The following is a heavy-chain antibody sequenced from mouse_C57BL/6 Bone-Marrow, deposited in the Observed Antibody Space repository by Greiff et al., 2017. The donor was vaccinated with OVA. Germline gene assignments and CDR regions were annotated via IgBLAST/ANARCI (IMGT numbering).Heavy chain of an antibody. Sequence: VQLQQSGAELVRPGASVTLSCKASGYTFTDYEMHWVKQTPVHGLEWIGAIDPETGGTAYNQKFKGKAILTADKSSSTAYMELRSLTSEDSAVYYCTWEYYGSSWFAYWGQGTLVTVSA. CDR1: GYTFTDYE. CDR3: TWEYYGSSWFAY. CDR2: IDPETGGT. J-gene: IGHJ3*01. D-gene: IGHD1-1*01. V-gene: IGHV1-15*01.